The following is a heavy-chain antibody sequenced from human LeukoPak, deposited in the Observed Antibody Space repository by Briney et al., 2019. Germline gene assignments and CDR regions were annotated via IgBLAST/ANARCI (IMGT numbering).Heavy chain of an antibody. CDR2: IWCDGSNK. D-gene: IGHD4-17*01. J-gene: IGHJ6*02. Sequence: PGRSLRLSCAASGFTFSSYGMHWVRQAPGKGLEWVAVIWCDGSNKYYADSVKGRFTISRDNSKNTLYLQMNSLRAEDTAVYYCARVHYVNYYGMDVWGQGTTVTVSS. CDR1: GFTFSSYG. CDR3: ARVHYVNYYGMDV. V-gene: IGHV3-33*01.